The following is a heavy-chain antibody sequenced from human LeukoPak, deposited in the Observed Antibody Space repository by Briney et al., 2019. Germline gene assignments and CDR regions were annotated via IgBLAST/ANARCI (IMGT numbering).Heavy chain of an antibody. CDR3: ARDSPCPNY. J-gene: IGHJ4*02. CDR2: IWFDGTIK. CDR1: GFTFNSHG. V-gene: IGHV3-33*01. Sequence: QSGGSLRLSCAASGFTFNSHGMHWVRQAPGKGLEWVALIWFDGTIKYNADPVKGRLAISRDNSKNTLYLQMSSLRAEDSAVYYCARDSPCPNYWGQGTLVTVSS.